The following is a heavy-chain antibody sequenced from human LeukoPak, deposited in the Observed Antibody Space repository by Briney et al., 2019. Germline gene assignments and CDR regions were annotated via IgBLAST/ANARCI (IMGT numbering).Heavy chain of an antibody. V-gene: IGHV4-59*01. CDR1: GGSMSPYY. J-gene: IGHJ6*03. CDR2: VYYAGFT. Sequence: SETLSLTCTVSGGSMSPYYWAWIRQPPGKGLEWIGYVYYAGFTKYNPSLSSRLIISVDISKNQFSLGLDSVTAADTAVYYCARLLPNSLPGLPYNYHYLDVWGKGTTVTVSS. CDR3: ARLLPNSLPGLPYNYHYLDV. D-gene: IGHD2-15*01.